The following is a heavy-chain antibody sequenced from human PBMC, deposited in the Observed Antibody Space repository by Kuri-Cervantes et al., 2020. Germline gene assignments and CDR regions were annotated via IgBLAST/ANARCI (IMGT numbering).Heavy chain of an antibody. CDR3: ARQLRYFDWSPPDAFDI. J-gene: IGHJ3*02. Sequence: GESLKISCAASGFTFSSYWMHWVRQAPGKGLVWVSRINSDGSSTSYADSVKGRFTISRDNAKNTLYLQMNSLRAEDTAVYCCARQLRYFDWSPPDAFDIWGQGTMVTVSS. CDR1: GFTFSSYW. CDR2: INSDGSST. V-gene: IGHV3-74*01. D-gene: IGHD3-9*01.